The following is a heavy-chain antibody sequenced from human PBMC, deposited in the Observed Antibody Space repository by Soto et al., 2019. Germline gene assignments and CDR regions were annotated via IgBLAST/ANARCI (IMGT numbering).Heavy chain of an antibody. CDR3: AHDVVVVAASPAEYFQH. Sequence: QITLKESGPPLVKPTQTLTLTCTFSGFSLSTSGVGVGWIRQPPGKALEWLALIYWDDDKRYSPSLKSRLAITKDTSKNQVVLTMTNMDPVDTATYYCAHDVVVVAASPAEYFQHWGQGTLVTVSS. V-gene: IGHV2-5*02. CDR2: IYWDDDK. CDR1: GFSLSTSGVG. J-gene: IGHJ1*01. D-gene: IGHD2-15*01.